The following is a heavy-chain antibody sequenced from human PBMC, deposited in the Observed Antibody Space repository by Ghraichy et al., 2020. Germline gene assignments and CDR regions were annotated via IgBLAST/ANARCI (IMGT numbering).Heavy chain of an antibody. V-gene: IGHV3-30-3*01. CDR2: ISYDGSNK. Sequence: GGSLRLSCAASGFTFSSYAMHWVRQAPGKGLEWVAVISYDGSNKYYADSVKGRFTISRDNSKNTLYLQMNSLRAEDTAVYYCARDASSGWETRYYFDYWGQGTLVTVSS. CDR3: ARDASSGWETRYYFDY. D-gene: IGHD6-19*01. CDR1: GFTFSSYA. J-gene: IGHJ4*02.